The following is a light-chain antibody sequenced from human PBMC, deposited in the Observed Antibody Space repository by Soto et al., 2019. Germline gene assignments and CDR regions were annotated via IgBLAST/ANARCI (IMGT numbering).Light chain of an antibody. V-gene: IGKV3-11*01. CDR3: QPRSNWPS. J-gene: IGKJ3*01. CDR2: DAS. CDR1: QSVSSY. Sequence: EIVLTQSPCTLSLSPGERATLSCRASQSVSSYLAWYQQKPGQAPRLLIYDASNRATGIPTRFSGSGSGTDFALTISSLEPEDFAVYYCQPRSNWPSFGPGTKVDIK.